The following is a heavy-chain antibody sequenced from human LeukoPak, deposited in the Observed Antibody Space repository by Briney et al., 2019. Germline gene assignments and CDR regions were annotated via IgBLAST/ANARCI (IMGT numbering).Heavy chain of an antibody. J-gene: IGHJ5*02. CDR3: AKDVGGDYGSGSYENWFDP. D-gene: IGHD3-10*01. Sequence: PGGSLRLSCAASGFTVSSNYMSWVRQAPGKGLEWVSAIVGSGGRTYYTDSVKGRFTISRDNSKNTLYLQMNSLRDEDTAVYYCAKDVGGDYGSGSYENWFDPWGQGTLVTVSS. CDR2: IVGSGGRT. CDR1: GFTVSSNY. V-gene: IGHV3-23*01.